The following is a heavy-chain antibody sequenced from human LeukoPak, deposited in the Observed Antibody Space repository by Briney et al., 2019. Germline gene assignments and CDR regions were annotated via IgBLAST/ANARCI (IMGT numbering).Heavy chain of an antibody. J-gene: IGHJ4*02. V-gene: IGHV1-2*02. CDR2: INPNSGGT. CDR1: GYTFTGYY. Sequence: ASVKVSCKASGYTFTGYYMHWVRQAPGQGLEWMGWINPNSGGTNYAQKFQGRVTMTRDTSISTAYMELSRLRSDDTAVYYCARPRYSSGWYGFDYWGQGTLATVSS. D-gene: IGHD6-19*01. CDR3: ARPRYSSGWYGFDY.